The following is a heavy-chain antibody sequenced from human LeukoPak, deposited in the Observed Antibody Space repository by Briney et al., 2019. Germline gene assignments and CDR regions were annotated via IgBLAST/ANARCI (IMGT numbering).Heavy chain of an antibody. V-gene: IGHV3-21*01. J-gene: IGHJ4*02. D-gene: IGHD4-11*01. CDR3: ARDLSYTKYFDY. CDR1: GFTFSSYN. Sequence: GVSLRLSCAASGFTFSSYNMKWVRRAPGKGLEGVSSISSSSSYIYYADSVKGRFTISRDNAKNSLYLQMNSLRAEDTAVYYCARDLSYTKYFDYWGQGTLVTVSS. CDR2: ISSSSSYI.